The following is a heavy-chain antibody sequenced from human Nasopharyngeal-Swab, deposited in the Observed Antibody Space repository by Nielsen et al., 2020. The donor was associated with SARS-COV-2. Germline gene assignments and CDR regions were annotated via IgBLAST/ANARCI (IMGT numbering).Heavy chain of an antibody. CDR1: GFTLSSFW. J-gene: IGHJ2*01. V-gene: IGHV3-7*01. CDR2: IKQDGSET. CDR3: ARLSGSSWDFDL. D-gene: IGHD6-13*01. Sequence: GGSLRLSCAASGFTLSSFWMTWVRQAPGKGLEWVANIKQDGSETYYVDSVKGRFTISRDNAKNSLYLQMNSLRADDTAEYYCARLSGSSWDFDLWGRGTLVTVSS.